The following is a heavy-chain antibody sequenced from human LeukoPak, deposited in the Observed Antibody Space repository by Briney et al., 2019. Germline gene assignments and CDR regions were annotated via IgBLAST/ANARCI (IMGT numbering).Heavy chain of an antibody. CDR1: GGSFSSYG. J-gene: IGHJ4*02. V-gene: IGHV1-69*05. D-gene: IGHD1-26*01. CDR2: IIPLFGTA. CDR3: ARGGGSYDY. Sequence: GASVKVSCKASGGSFSSYGISWVRQAPGQGLEWMGGIIPLFGTADYVQKFQGRVTMTTDESMSTAYMELSRLRSDDTAVYYCARGGGSYDYWGQGTLVTVSS.